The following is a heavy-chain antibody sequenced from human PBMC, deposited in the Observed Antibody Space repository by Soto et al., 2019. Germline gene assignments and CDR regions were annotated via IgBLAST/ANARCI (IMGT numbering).Heavy chain of an antibody. CDR2: IYYSGST. CDR1: GGSISSSSYY. D-gene: IGHD5-12*01. Sequence: SETLSLTCTVSGGSISSSSYYWGWIRQPPGKGLEWIGSIYYSGSTYYNPSLKSRVTISVDTSKNQFSRKLSSVTAADTAVYYCARGGYSGYDWGGLVFDYWGQGTLVTVSS. CDR3: ARGGYSGYDWGGLVFDY. J-gene: IGHJ4*02. V-gene: IGHV4-39*01.